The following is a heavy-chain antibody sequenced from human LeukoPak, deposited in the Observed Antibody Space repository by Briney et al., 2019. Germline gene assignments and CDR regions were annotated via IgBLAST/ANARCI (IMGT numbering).Heavy chain of an antibody. CDR2: ISLSGST. J-gene: IGHJ6*03. Sequence: SETLSLTCTVSGVSVTDYYWTWVRQPAGKGLEWIGRISLSGSTDYNPSLQSRVTMSVDTSKNQFSLTLRSVTAADTAKYYCARDEFVGYSSSWYAYYYYMDVWGKGTTVTVSS. V-gene: IGHV4-4*07. CDR1: GVSVTDYY. CDR3: ARDEFVGYSSSWYAYYYYMDV. D-gene: IGHD6-13*01.